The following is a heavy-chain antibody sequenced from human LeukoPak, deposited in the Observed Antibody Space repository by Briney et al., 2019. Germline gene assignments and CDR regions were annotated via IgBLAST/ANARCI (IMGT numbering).Heavy chain of an antibody. CDR1: GFTTSSFG. Sequence: GGSLRLSCAAAGFTTSSFGMSWVRQAPGKGLEWVSSITSSGSNTYYADSVKGRFAISRDISKNTLSLQMNSLRAEDTAVYYCARGLVRQWLVPAFDIWGQGTMVTVSS. V-gene: IGHV3-23*05. CDR2: ITSSGSNT. CDR3: ARGLVRQWLVPAFDI. J-gene: IGHJ3*02. D-gene: IGHD6-19*01.